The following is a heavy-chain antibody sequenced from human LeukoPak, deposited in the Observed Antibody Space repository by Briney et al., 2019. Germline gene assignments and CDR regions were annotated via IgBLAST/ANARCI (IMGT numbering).Heavy chain of an antibody. CDR1: GYSFTNYD. Sequence: ASVTVSCKASGYSFTNYDINWVRQATGHGLEWMGWMNPNSGSVGYAQKFQGRVTMTRNASISVAYMELSSLTSEDAAVYYCTRGASDHWGENYFDYWGQGSLVTVSS. V-gene: IGHV1-8*01. J-gene: IGHJ4*02. D-gene: IGHD7-27*01. CDR3: TRGASDHWGENYFDY. CDR2: MNPNSGSV.